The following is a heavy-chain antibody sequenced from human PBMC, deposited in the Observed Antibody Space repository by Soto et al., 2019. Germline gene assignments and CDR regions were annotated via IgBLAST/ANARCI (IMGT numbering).Heavy chain of an antibody. CDR1: GFTFSSYE. J-gene: IGHJ3*02. Sequence: GGSLRLSCAASGFTFSSYEMNWVRQAPGKGLEWVSYISSSGSTIYYADSVKGRFTISRDNAKNSLYLQMNSLRAEDKAVDYCARDAEMATITDAFDIWGQGTMVTVSS. CDR2: ISSSGSTI. V-gene: IGHV3-48*03. CDR3: ARDAEMATITDAFDI. D-gene: IGHD5-12*01.